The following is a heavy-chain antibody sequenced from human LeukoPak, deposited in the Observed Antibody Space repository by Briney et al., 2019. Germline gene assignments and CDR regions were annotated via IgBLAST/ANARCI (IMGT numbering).Heavy chain of an antibody. CDR3: ARDLGYGGSFDY. CDR2: INPSGGST. J-gene: IGHJ4*02. V-gene: IGHV1-46*01. D-gene: IGHD4-23*01. Sequence: ASVKVSCKPSGYTFTSYYMPWVRQAPGQGLEWMGIINPSGGSTSYAQKFQGRVTMTRDTSTSTVYMELSSLRSEDTAVYYCARDLGYGGSFDYWGQGTLVTIAS. CDR1: GYTFTSYY.